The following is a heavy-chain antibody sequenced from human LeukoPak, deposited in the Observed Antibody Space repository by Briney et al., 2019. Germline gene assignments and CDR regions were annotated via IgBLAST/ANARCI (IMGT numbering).Heavy chain of an antibody. CDR1: GGSFSGYY. D-gene: IGHD2-2*02. Sequence: SETLSLTCAVYGGSFSGYYWSWIRQPPGKGLEWIGEINHSGSTNYNPSLKSRVTISVDTSKNQFSLKLSSVTAADTAVYYCARGGRRRIRGFYCSSTSCYTFDNWFDPWGQGTLVTVSS. CDR3: ARGGRRRIRGFYCSSTSCYTFDNWFDP. CDR2: INHSGST. J-gene: IGHJ5*02. V-gene: IGHV4-34*01.